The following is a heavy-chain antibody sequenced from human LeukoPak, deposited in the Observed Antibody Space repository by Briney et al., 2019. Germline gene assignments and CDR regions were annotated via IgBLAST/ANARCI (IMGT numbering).Heavy chain of an antibody. CDR3: AKVGTIFGVVIHYYYFMDV. CDR2: IRYDGSNE. V-gene: IGHV3-30*02. Sequence: GGSLRLSCAASGFTFSSYGMHWVRQAPGKGLEGVAFIRYDGSNEYYAESVKGRFTISRDNSKNTMYLQMNSLRGEDTAVYYCAKVGTIFGVVIHYYYFMDVWGKGTTVTVSS. D-gene: IGHD3-3*01. J-gene: IGHJ6*03. CDR1: GFTFSSYG.